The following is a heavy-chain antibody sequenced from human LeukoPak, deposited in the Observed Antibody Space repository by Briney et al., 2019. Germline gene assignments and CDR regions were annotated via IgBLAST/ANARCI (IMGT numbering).Heavy chain of an antibody. CDR1: GFTFSSYW. J-gene: IGHJ3*02. CDR3: ARADEYYYDSSGSDDAFDI. V-gene: IGHV3-7*01. CDR2: IKQDGSEK. Sequence: QAGGSLRLSCAASGFTFSSYWMGWVRQAPGKGLEWVANIKQDGSEKYYVDSVKGRFTISRDNAKNSLYLQMNSLRAEDTAVYYCARADEYYYDSSGSDDAFDIWGQGTMVTVSS. D-gene: IGHD3-22*01.